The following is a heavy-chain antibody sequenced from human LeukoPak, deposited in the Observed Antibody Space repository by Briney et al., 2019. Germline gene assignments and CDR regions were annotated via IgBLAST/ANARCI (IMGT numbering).Heavy chain of an antibody. V-gene: IGHV3-7*03. CDR1: GFMFSSYW. CDR3: ARVGYYDFNGYYPFDY. J-gene: IGHJ4*02. D-gene: IGHD3-22*01. Sequence: PGGSLRLSCAASGFMFSSYWMSWVRQAPGKGLEWVANIKQDGSEKHYVDSVEGRFTISRDNAKNSLYLQMNSLRAEDTAVYYCARVGYYDFNGYYPFDYWGQGTLVTVSS. CDR2: IKQDGSEK.